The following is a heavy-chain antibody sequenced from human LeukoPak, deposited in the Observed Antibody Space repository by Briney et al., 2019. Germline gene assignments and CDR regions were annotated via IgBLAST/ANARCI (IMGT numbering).Heavy chain of an antibody. Sequence: ASVKVSCKASGGTFSSYAISWGRHAPRQGLEWMGRIIPIFGIANYAQKFQGRVTITADKYTSTAYMELCSLRSEDTAVYYCALGGVVVVAANNWFDPWGQGTLVTVSS. D-gene: IGHD2-15*01. J-gene: IGHJ5*02. CDR3: ALGGVVVVAANNWFDP. CDR2: IIPIFGIA. V-gene: IGHV1-69*04. CDR1: GGTFSSYA.